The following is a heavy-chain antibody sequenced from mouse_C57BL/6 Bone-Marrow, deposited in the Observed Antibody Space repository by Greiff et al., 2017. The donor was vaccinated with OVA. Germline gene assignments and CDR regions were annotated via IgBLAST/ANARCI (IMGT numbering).Heavy chain of an antibody. D-gene: IGHD1-1*01. CDR1: GFTFSSYA. CDR2: ISSGGDYI. J-gene: IGHJ1*03. V-gene: IGHV5-9-1*02. Sequence: EVQRVESGEGLVKPGGSLKLSCAASGFTFSSYAMSWVRQTPEKRLEWVAYISSGGDYIYYADTVKGRFTISRDNARNTLYLQMSSLKSEDTAMYYCTREGNYYGSRDFDVWGTGTTVTVSS. CDR3: TREGNYYGSRDFDV.